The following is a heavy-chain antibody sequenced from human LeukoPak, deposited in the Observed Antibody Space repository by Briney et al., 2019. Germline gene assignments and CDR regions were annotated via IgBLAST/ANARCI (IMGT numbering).Heavy chain of an antibody. CDR3: ASQTGKRTCPFDY. CDR2: IDGSGST. D-gene: IGHD7-27*01. CDR1: GGSISSSSYY. J-gene: IGHJ4*02. Sequence: SETLSLTCTVSGGSISSSSYYWGWIRPPPGKGREWIGSIDGSGSTYYNPSLKSRVTISVDKTKKHVSLKRSSVTAAGPVLCYCASQTGKRTCPFDYWGQGTLVTVSS. V-gene: IGHV4-39*07.